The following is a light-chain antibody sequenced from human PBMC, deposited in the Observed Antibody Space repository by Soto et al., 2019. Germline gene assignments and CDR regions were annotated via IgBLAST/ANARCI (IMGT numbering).Light chain of an antibody. Sequence: DIQMTQSPSSLSASVGDRVTITCRASQGISNYLPWYQQKPGKVPKLLIYAASTLQSGVPSRFSGSGSGTDFTVTISSLEPEDVATYYCQKYNSAPWTFGQGTKVEIK. CDR1: QGISNY. J-gene: IGKJ1*01. CDR3: QKYNSAPWT. V-gene: IGKV1-27*01. CDR2: AAS.